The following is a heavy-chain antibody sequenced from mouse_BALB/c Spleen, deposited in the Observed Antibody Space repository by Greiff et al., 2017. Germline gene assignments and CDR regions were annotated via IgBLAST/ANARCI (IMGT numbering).Heavy chain of an antibody. V-gene: IGHV14-3*02. CDR2: IDPANGNT. D-gene: IGHD1-1*01. CDR3: ASGDGSSSMDY. Sequence: VQLQQSGAELVKPGASVKLSCTASGFNIKDTYMHWVKQRPEQGLEWIGRIDPANGNTKYDPKFQGKATITADTSSNTAYLQLSSLTSEDTAVYYCASGDGSSSMDYWGQGTSVTVSS. J-gene: IGHJ4*01. CDR1: GFNIKDTY.